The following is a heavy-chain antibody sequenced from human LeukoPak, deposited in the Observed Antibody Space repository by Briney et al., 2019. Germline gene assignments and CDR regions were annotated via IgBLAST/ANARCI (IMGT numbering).Heavy chain of an antibody. J-gene: IGHJ4*02. CDR1: EFTFSSYA. V-gene: IGHV3-23*01. CDR2: ISGSGANR. Sequence: PGGSLRLSCAASEFTFSSYAMIWVRQAPGKGLEWVSSISGSGANRYYADPVKGRFPISRDNSRDTLYLQMNSLRAEDTAVYYCAKLLPAGVTQDWGQGTLVTVSS. CDR3: AKLLPAGVTQD. D-gene: IGHD2-8*01.